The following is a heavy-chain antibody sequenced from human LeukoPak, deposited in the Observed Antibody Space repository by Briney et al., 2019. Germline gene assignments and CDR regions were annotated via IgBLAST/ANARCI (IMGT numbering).Heavy chain of an antibody. CDR3: AKDIGWGRDGYNHYYGMDV. J-gene: IGHJ6*02. D-gene: IGHD5-24*01. V-gene: IGHV3-43*01. CDR2: ISWDGGST. CDR1: GFTFDDYT. Sequence: GGSLRLSCAASGFTFDDYTMHWVRQAPGKGLERVSLISWDGGSTYYADSVKGRFTISRDNSKNSLYLQMNSLRTEDTALYYCAKDIGWGRDGYNHYYGMDVWGQGTTVTVSS.